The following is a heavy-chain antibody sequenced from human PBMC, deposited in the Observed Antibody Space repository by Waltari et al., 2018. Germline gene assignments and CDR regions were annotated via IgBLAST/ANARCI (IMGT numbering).Heavy chain of an antibody. CDR1: GFTFSSYG. J-gene: IGHJ4*02. V-gene: IGHV3-33*01. D-gene: IGHD6-13*01. CDR3: ASNDYYSSSWYGGDY. Sequence: QVQLVESGGGVVQPGRSLRLSCAASGFTFSSYGMHWVRQAPGKGLEWVAVIWYDGSNKYYADSVKGRFTISRDKSKNTLYLQMNSLRAEDTAVYYCASNDYYSSSWYGGDYWGQGTLVTVSS. CDR2: IWYDGSNK.